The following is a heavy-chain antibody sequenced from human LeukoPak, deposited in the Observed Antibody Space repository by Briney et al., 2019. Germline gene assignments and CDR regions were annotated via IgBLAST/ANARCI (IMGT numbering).Heavy chain of an antibody. V-gene: IGHV4-59*01. J-gene: IGHJ4*02. CDR3: TRGNAN. Sequence: KPSETLSLTCTVSGGSMNSYYWSWIRQPPGKGLEWIGYISYSGSTNYNPSLKSRVTISLDTSKTKFFLKLSSVTAADTALYYCTRGNANWGQGTLVTVSS. CDR2: ISYSGST. CDR1: GGSMNSYY.